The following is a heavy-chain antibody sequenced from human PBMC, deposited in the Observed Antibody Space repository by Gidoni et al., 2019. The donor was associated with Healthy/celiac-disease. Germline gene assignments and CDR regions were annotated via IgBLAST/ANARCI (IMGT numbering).Heavy chain of an antibody. CDR3: ARGVSGSGDY. CDR2: INAGNGNT. V-gene: IGHV1-3*01. D-gene: IGHD1-26*01. Sequence: QVQLVQSGAEVKKTGASVQVSCKASGYTFTSYAMHWVRQAPGQRREWMGLINAGNGNTKYSQKFQGRVTITRDTSASTAYMELSSLRSEDTAVYYCARGVSGSGDYWGQGTLVTVSS. CDR1: GYTFTSYA. J-gene: IGHJ4*02.